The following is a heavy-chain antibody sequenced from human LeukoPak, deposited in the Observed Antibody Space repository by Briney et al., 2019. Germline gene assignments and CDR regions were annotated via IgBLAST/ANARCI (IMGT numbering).Heavy chain of an antibody. Sequence: PGGSLRLSCAASGGTFNNYGMSWVRQVPGKGLEWVSGINWNGGSTGYADSVKGRFTISRDNAKNSLYLQMNSLRAEDTAWYYCARVKDIAVAGAIDYWGQGTLVTVSS. CDR1: GGTFNNYG. V-gene: IGHV3-20*04. CDR2: INWNGGST. D-gene: IGHD6-19*01. J-gene: IGHJ4*02. CDR3: ARVKDIAVAGAIDY.